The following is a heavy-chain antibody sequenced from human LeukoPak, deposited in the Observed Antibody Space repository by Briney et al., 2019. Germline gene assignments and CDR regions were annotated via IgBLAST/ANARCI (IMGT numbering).Heavy chain of an antibody. CDR3: ATVDYDSSLNNYYYYYGMDV. CDR2: FDPEDGET. J-gene: IGHJ6*02. CDR1: GYTLTELS. V-gene: IGHV1-24*01. Sequence: ASVKVSCKVSGYTLTELSMHWVRQAPGKGLEWMGGFDPEDGETIYAQKFQGRVTMTEDTSTDTAYMELSSLRSEDTAVYYCATVDYDSSLNNYYYYYGMDVWGQGTTVTVSS. D-gene: IGHD3-22*01.